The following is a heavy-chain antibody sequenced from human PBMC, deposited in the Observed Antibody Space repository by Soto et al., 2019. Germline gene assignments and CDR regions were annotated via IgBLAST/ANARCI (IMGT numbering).Heavy chain of an antibody. CDR1: GYSISNGYF. D-gene: IGHD3-22*01. J-gene: IGHJ4*02. CDR3: ARLSDSSGYQNYFGY. Sequence: SETLSLTCAVSGYSISNGYFWGWIRQPPGKGLEYIGSMLHSGITYYNPSLKSRVTISVDTSKNQFSLKLSSVTAADTAVYFCARLSDSSGYQNYFGYWRQGTSVTASS. V-gene: IGHV4-38-2*01. CDR2: MLHSGIT.